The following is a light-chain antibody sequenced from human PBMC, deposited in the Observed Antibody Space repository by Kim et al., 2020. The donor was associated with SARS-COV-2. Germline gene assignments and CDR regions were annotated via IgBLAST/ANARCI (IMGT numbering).Light chain of an antibody. CDR2: GKN. Sequence: LGQRVRITCQGDSLRSYYASWYQQKPGQAPVLVIYGKNNRPSGIQDRFSGSSSGNTASLTITGAQAEDEADYYCNSRDSSGNHLWVFGGGTKLTVL. J-gene: IGLJ3*02. CDR3: NSRDSSGNHLWV. V-gene: IGLV3-19*01. CDR1: SLRSYY.